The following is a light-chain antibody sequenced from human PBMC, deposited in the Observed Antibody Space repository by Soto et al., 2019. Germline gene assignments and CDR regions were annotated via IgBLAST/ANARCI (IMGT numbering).Light chain of an antibody. V-gene: IGKV3-15*01. CDR3: QQYNNWPLGT. CDR1: QSVSSN. Sequence: EIVMTQSPATLSVSPGERATLSCRASQSVSSNLAWYQQKPGQAPRLLTYGASTRATGIPARFSGSGSGTEFTLTISSLQSEDFAVYYCQQYNNWPLGTFGQGTKLEIK. J-gene: IGKJ2*02. CDR2: GAS.